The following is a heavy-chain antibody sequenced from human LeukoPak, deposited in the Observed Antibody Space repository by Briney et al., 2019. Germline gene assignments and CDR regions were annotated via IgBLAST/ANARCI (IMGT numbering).Heavy chain of an antibody. J-gene: IGHJ4*02. CDR1: GFTFSSYA. CDR3: AKVDDSSGYYFYYFDY. CDR2: ISGSGGSI. V-gene: IGHV3-23*01. Sequence: GGSLRLSCAASGFTFSSYAMSWVRQAPGKGLEWVSAISGSGGSIYYADSVKGRFTISRDNSKDTLYLQMNSLRAEDTAVYYCAKVDDSSGYYFYYFDYWGQGTLVTVSS. D-gene: IGHD3-22*01.